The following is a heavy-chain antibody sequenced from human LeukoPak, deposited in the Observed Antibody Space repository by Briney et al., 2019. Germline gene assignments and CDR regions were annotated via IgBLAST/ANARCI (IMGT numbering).Heavy chain of an antibody. CDR3: ARSGFGSGISFDL. CDR2: MNPNSGDT. V-gene: IGHV1-8*01. Sequence: ASVKVSCKASGYTFTSYDINWVRQAPGQGLEWMGWMNPNSGDTGYPQKLQGRVTMTRDTSITTAYMELSSLRSEDTAVYYCARSGFGSGISFDLWGQGTLVTVSS. CDR1: GYTFTSYD. J-gene: IGHJ5*02. D-gene: IGHD3-10*01.